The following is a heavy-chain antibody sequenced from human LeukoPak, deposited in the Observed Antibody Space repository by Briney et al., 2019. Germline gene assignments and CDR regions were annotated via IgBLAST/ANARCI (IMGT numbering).Heavy chain of an antibody. CDR1: GFTFSSYG. CDR3: AKEAHIVVVPAALDI. CDR2: IRYDGSNK. V-gene: IGHV3-30*02. J-gene: IGHJ3*02. Sequence: GGSLRLSCAASGFTFSSYGMHWVRQAPGKGLEWVAFIRYDGSNKYYADSMKGRFTISRDNSKSTLYLQMNSLRAEDTAVYYCAKEAHIVVVPAALDIWGQGTMVTVSS. D-gene: IGHD2-2*01.